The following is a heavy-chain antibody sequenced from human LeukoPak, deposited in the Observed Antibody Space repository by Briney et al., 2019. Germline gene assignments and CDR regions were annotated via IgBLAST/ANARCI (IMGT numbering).Heavy chain of an antibody. CDR1: GGTYSSYT. Sequence: SVKVSCKASGGTYSSYTISWVRQAPGQELEWMGRIIPILGIANYAQKFQGRVTITADKSTSTAYMELSSLRSEDTAVYYCARVYSSGWGDWGQGTLVTVSS. V-gene: IGHV1-69*02. J-gene: IGHJ4*02. CDR3: ARVYSSGWGD. CDR2: IIPILGIA. D-gene: IGHD6-19*01.